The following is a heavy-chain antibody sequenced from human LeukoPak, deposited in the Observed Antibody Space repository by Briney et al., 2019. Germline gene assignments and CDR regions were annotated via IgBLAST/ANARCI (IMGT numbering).Heavy chain of an antibody. V-gene: IGHV4-39*01. D-gene: IGHD6-13*01. Sequence: PSETLSLTRTVSGGSISSSSYYWGWIRQPPGKGLEWIGSIYYSGSTYYNPSLKSRVTISVDTSKNQFSLKLSSVTAADTAVYYCAGLSTGYSSSGKVDYWGQGTLVTVSS. CDR3: AGLSTGYSSSGKVDY. J-gene: IGHJ4*02. CDR2: IYYSGST. CDR1: GGSISSSSYY.